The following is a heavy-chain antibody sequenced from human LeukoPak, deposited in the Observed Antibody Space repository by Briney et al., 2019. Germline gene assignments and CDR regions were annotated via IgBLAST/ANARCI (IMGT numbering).Heavy chain of an antibody. CDR3: ARDHATVTRGWFDP. V-gene: IGHV4-31*03. CDR2: IYYSGST. CDR1: GGSISSGGYY. D-gene: IGHD4-17*01. Sequence: SETLSLTCTVSGGSISSGGYYWSWIRQHPGKGLEWIGYIYYSGSTYYNPSLKSRVTISVDTSKNQFSLKLSSVTAADTAVYYCARDHATVTRGWFDPWGQGTQVTVSS. J-gene: IGHJ5*02.